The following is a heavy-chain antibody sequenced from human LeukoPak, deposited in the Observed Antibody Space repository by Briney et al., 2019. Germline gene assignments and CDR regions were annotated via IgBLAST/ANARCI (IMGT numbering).Heavy chain of an antibody. D-gene: IGHD6-25*01. V-gene: IGHV1-2*05. CDR2: YNPNSGDT. CDR1: GYIFTGQF. J-gene: IGHJ4*02. CDR3: ARGGPRGNGFDY. Sequence: ASVKVSCKASGYIFTGQFIHWVRQAPGQGLEWMAMYNPNSGDTTFSQRFQDRVTMTRDTSVNTAFMELSRLTSDDTVVYYCARGGPRGNGFDYWGQGTLVSVSS.